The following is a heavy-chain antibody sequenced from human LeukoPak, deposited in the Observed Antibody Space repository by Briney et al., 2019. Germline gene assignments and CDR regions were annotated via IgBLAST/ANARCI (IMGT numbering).Heavy chain of an antibody. D-gene: IGHD2-15*01. V-gene: IGHV3-30*02. CDR2: IRYDGNNK. J-gene: IGHJ6*03. CDR1: GFTFSNYG. Sequence: GGSLILSCGASGFTFSNYGMLWVRQAPGKGLDWVAFIRYDGNNKLYADSVKGRFTISRDNSKNTLYLHINSLRAEDTAVYYCARDGYCSGGSCYSSPGDYYYYMDVWGKGTTVTVSS. CDR3: ARDGYCSGGSCYSSPGDYYYYMDV.